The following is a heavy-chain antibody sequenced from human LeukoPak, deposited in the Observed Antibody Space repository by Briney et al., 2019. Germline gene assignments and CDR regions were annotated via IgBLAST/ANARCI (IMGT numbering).Heavy chain of an antibody. J-gene: IGHJ4*02. D-gene: IGHD1-14*01. Sequence: GGSLRLSCAASGFTFRTYWMHWVRQVPGKGLVWVSRIDSDGSSTSYADFVKGRFTISRDNARNTFYLQMNSLRVEDTAVYYCATDNIRSLAYWGQGTLVTVSS. CDR1: GFTFRTYW. CDR2: IDSDGSST. V-gene: IGHV3-74*01. CDR3: ATDNIRSLAY.